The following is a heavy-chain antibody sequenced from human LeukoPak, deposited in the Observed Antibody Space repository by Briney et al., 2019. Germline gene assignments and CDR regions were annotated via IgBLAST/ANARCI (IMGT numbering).Heavy chain of an antibody. CDR2: ISSSSNYI. J-gene: IGHJ4*02. CDR3: ATGVVPAATSFDY. Sequence: PGGSLRLSCAASGFTFSSYSMNWVRQAPGKGLEWVSSISSSSNYIYYADSVKGRFTISRDNAKNSLYLQMNSLRAEHTTVYYCATGVVPAATSFDYWGQGTLVTVSS. V-gene: IGHV3-21*01. CDR1: GFTFSSYS. D-gene: IGHD2-2*01.